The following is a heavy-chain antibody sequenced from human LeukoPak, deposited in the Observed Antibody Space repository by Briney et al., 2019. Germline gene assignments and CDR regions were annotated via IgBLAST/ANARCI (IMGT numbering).Heavy chain of an antibody. D-gene: IGHD3-22*01. Sequence: GGSPRLSCAASGFSFKTYGMHWVRQAPGKGLEWVALISFDGRSEYYTDSVKGRFTISRDNSKNTLYLQMNSLRAEDTAVYYCAKPPRDSSGFYYGPFDYWGQGTLVTVSS. CDR3: AKPPRDSSGFYYGPFDY. CDR2: ISFDGRSE. J-gene: IGHJ4*02. CDR1: GFSFKTYG. V-gene: IGHV3-30*18.